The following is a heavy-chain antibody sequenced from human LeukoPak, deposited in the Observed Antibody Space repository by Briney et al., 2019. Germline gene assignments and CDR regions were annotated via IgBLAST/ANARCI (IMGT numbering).Heavy chain of an antibody. J-gene: IGHJ3*02. D-gene: IGHD1-14*01. Sequence: PSETLSLICTVSGGSISSYYWSWIRQPPGKGLEWIGYIYYSGSTNYNPSLKSRVTISVDTSKNQFSLKLSSVTAADTAVYYCAREGTGSPGAFDIWGKGTMVTVSS. V-gene: IGHV4-59*01. CDR2: IYYSGST. CDR3: AREGTGSPGAFDI. CDR1: GGSISSYY.